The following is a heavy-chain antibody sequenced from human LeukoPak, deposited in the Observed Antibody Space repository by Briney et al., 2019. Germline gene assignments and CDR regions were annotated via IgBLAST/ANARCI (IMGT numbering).Heavy chain of an antibody. Sequence: GGSLRLSCTASGFTVSSNYMSWVRQAPGTGLEWVSVIYGGVNTVYADSVKGRFTISRDNPKNTLYLQMNSLRAEDTAVYYCAKSPKVGFLFDYWGKGTLVTVSS. V-gene: IGHV3-66*01. CDR3: AKSPKVGFLFDY. CDR1: GFTVSSNY. D-gene: IGHD2-2*03. CDR2: IYGGVNT. J-gene: IGHJ4*02.